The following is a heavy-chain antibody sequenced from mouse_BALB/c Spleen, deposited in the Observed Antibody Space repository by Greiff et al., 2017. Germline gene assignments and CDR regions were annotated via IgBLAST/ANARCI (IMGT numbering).Heavy chain of an antibody. Sequence: EVQLQQSGPGLVKPGASVKIPCKASGYTFTDYNMDWVKQSHGKSLEWIGDINPNNGGTIYNQKFKGKATLTVDKSSSTAYMELRSLTSEDTAVYYCARSGMITTAGEAWFAYWGQGTLVTVSA. CDR1: GYTFTDYN. D-gene: IGHD2-4*01. V-gene: IGHV1-18*01. CDR2: INPNNGGT. CDR3: ARSGMITTAGEAWFAY. J-gene: IGHJ3*01.